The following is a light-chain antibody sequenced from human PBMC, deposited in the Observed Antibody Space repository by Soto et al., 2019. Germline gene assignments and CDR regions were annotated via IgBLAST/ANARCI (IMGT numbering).Light chain of an antibody. Sequence: QSVLTQPASVSGTPGQSITISCTGTDSDVGGYNYVSWYQQYPVKAPKLVIYEVSNRPSGVSDRFSGSKSGNTASLTISGLQTEDEADYYCSSYSGRTSSYVFGSGTKLTVL. CDR1: DSDVGGYNY. CDR3: SSYSGRTSSYV. J-gene: IGLJ6*01. CDR2: EVS. V-gene: IGLV2-14*01.